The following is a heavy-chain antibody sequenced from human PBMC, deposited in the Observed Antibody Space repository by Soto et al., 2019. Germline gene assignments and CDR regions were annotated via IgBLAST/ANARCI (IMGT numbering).Heavy chain of an antibody. CDR1: GGSFSCYY. Sequence: SETLARTCAVYGGSFSCYYWSGSRQPPGKGLEWIGEINHSGSTNYNPSLKSRVTISVDTSKNQFSLKLSSVTAADTAVYYCARGKYTREPHYFDYWGQGTLVTVSS. CDR2: INHSGST. J-gene: IGHJ4*02. V-gene: IGHV4-34*01. D-gene: IGHD1-1*01. CDR3: ARGKYTREPHYFDY.